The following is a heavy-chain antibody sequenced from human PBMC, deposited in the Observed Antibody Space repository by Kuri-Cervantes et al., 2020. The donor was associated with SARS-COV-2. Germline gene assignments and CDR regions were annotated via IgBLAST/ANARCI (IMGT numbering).Heavy chain of an antibody. CDR3: ARVGQDIVVVPAAIPGRYAFDI. CDR2: FDPEDGET. CDR1: GYTLTELS. J-gene: IGHJ3*02. D-gene: IGHD2-2*02. V-gene: IGHV1-24*01. Sequence: ASVKVSCKVSGYTLTELSMHWVRQAPGKGLEWMGGFDPEDGETIYAQKFRGRVTITADKSTSTAYMELSSLRSEDTAVYYCARVGQDIVVVPAAIPGRYAFDIWGQGTMVTVSS.